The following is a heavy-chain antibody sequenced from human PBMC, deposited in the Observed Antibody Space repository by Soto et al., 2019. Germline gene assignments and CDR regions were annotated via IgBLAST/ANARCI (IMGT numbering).Heavy chain of an antibody. CDR2: ISYDGSNK. CDR3: ARDLYSSSALDY. J-gene: IGHJ4*02. D-gene: IGHD6-6*01. V-gene: IGHV3-30-3*01. Sequence: QVQLVESGGGVVQPGRSLRLSCAASGFTFSSYAMHWVRQAPGKGLEWVAVISYDGSNKYYADSVKGRFTISRDNSKNTLYLQMNSLRAKDTAVYYCARDLYSSSALDYWGQGTLVTVSS. CDR1: GFTFSSYA.